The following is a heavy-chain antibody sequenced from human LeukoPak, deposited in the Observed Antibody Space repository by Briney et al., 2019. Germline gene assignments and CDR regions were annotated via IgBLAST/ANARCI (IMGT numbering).Heavy chain of an antibody. Sequence: SETLSLTCTVSGGSVSSGSYYWSWIRQPPGKGLEWIGYIYYSGSTNYNPSLKSRVTISVDTSKNQFSLKLSSVTAADTAVYYCARSSHSSSWAYVDYWGQGTLVTVSS. CDR2: IYYSGST. V-gene: IGHV4-61*01. J-gene: IGHJ4*02. CDR3: ARSSHSSSWAYVDY. CDR1: GGSVSSGSYY. D-gene: IGHD6-13*01.